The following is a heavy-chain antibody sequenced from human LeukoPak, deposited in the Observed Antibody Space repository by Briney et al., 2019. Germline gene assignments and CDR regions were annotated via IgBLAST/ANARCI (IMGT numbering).Heavy chain of an antibody. D-gene: IGHD6-13*01. CDR3: ARGTTAAAGIFDC. V-gene: IGHV4-4*07. CDR1: GGSISSYY. J-gene: IGHJ4*02. Sequence: SETLSHTCSVSGGSISSYYWSWVRQPAGKGLEWIGRIYSSGSTNYNPSLNSRVTMSVDTSNNQFSLRLTSVTAADTAVYYCARGTTAAAGIFDCWGQGTLVTVSS. CDR2: IYSSGST.